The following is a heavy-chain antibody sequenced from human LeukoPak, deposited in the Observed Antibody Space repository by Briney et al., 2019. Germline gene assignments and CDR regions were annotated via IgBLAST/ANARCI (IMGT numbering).Heavy chain of an antibody. J-gene: IGHJ4*02. CDR1: GFTFSSYA. Sequence: PGGSLRLSCAASGFTFSSYAMHWVRQAPGKGLEWVAVISYDGSNKYYADSVKGRFTISRDNSKNTLYLQMNSLRAEDMAVYYCASPKEYCSSTSCYSIGYWGQGTLVTVSS. CDR3: ASPKEYCSSTSCYSIGY. D-gene: IGHD2-2*01. V-gene: IGHV3-30-3*01. CDR2: ISYDGSNK.